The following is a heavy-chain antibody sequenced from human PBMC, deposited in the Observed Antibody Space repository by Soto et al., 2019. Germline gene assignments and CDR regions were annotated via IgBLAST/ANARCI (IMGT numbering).Heavy chain of an antibody. D-gene: IGHD6-13*01. CDR1: GFTFSRYW. Sequence: EVQLVESGGGLVQPGGSLRLSCAVSGFTFSRYWMHWVRQAPGKGLLWVSRINTDGSATNYADSVEGRFTISRDNAKNMLYPQMNSLRGEDTAEYYCVRGTSNWYGIDYWGQGTLVTVSS. J-gene: IGHJ4*02. V-gene: IGHV3-74*01. CDR3: VRGTSNWYGIDY. CDR2: INTDGSAT.